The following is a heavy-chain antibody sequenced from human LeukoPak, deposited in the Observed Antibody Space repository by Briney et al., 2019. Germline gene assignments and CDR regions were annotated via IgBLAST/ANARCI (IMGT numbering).Heavy chain of an antibody. CDR1: GGSISNYY. CDR2: IYYSGST. D-gene: IGHD5-18*01. J-gene: IGHJ4*02. Sequence: PSETLSLTCTVSGGSISNYYWSWIRQPPGKGLEWIGYIYYSGSTNYNPSLKSRVTISVDTSKNQFSLKVTSLTAADTAVYYCARDKQPGDYWGQGTLVTVSS. CDR3: ARDKQPGDY. V-gene: IGHV4-59*01.